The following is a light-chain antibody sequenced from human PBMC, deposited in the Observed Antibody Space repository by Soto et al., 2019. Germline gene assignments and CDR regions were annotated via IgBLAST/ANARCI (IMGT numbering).Light chain of an antibody. J-gene: IGLJ1*01. CDR1: TGAVTNGHY. CDR3: LLSYNGPYV. Sequence: QAVVTQEPSLTVSPGGTVTLTCGSSTGAVTNGHYPYWFQQKPGQAPRTLIYDTTNRHSWTPARFSGPFLGGKAALTLSGAQPEDEAEYYCLLSYNGPYVFGTGTKVTVL. CDR2: DTT. V-gene: IGLV7-46*01.